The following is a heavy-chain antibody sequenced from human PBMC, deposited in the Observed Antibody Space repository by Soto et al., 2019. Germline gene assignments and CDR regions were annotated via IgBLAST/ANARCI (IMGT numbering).Heavy chain of an antibody. Sequence: QVQLVESGGGVVHPGRSLRLSCATSGFSSYAMHWVRQAPGKGLEWVAGISYDGSDKHYADSVKGRFTIARDNSKNTLYLQRNTLRSEDTAVYYCTTGRTRSDHGFDPWGQGTLVTVSS. D-gene: IGHD4-17*01. CDR2: ISYDGSDK. J-gene: IGHJ5*02. CDR3: TTGRTRSDHGFDP. CDR1: GFSSYA. V-gene: IGHV3-30*03.